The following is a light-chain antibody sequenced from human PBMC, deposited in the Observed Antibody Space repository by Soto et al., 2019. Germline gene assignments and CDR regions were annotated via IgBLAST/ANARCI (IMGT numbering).Light chain of an antibody. CDR2: AAS. CDR1: QGIRSA. J-gene: IGKJ4*01. CDR3: QPYNNWPLT. Sequence: AIQVTPSPSSLSASVGDRVTITCRTSQGIRSALGWYQQKPGKVPKLLIYAASTLQSGVPSRFSGSGSGRDFTLTINSLQSEDFAVYYCQPYNNWPLTFGGGTKVDIK. V-gene: IGKV1-6*01.